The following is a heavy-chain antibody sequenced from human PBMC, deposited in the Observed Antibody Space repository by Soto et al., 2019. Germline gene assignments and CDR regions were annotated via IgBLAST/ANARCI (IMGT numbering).Heavy chain of an antibody. CDR1: GYTFTSSG. Sequence: QVQLVQSGAEVKKPGASVKVSCKASGYTFTSSGMSWVRQAPGQGLEWMGWISAHTGSSEYAQRFQCRFTMTTARSTSTAYIELRSLRSDDTAVYYCARAFFYQGSDSRGYSFDAFDFWGPGTLVTVSS. D-gene: IGHD3-22*01. CDR2: ISAHTGSS. J-gene: IGHJ3*01. CDR3: ARAFFYQGSDSRGYSFDAFDF. V-gene: IGHV1-18*01.